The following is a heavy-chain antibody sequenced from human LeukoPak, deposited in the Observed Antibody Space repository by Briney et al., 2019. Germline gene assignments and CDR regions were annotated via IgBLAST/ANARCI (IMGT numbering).Heavy chain of an antibody. Sequence: SEALSLTCAVYGGSFSGYYWSWIRQPPGKGLEWIGEINHSGSTNYNPSLKSRVTISVDTSKNQFSLKLSSVTAADTAVYYCARGGRGYDFDYWGQGTLVTVSS. CDR3: ARGGRGYDFDY. J-gene: IGHJ4*02. CDR1: GGSFSGYY. V-gene: IGHV4-34*01. D-gene: IGHD1-1*01. CDR2: INHSGST.